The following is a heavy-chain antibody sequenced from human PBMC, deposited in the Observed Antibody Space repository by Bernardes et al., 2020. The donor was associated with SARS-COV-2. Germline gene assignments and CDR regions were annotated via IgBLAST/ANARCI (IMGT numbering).Heavy chain of an antibody. Sequence: GGSLRLSCAASGFTFSDYYMSWIRQAPGKGLEWVSYISSSGSTIYYADSVKGRFTISRDNAKNSLYLQMNSLRAEDTAVYYCARDAYSSSSNYYYGMDVWGQGTTVTVSS. V-gene: IGHV3-11*01. J-gene: IGHJ6*02. CDR3: ARDAYSSSSNYYYGMDV. D-gene: IGHD6-6*01. CDR1: GFTFSDYY. CDR2: ISSSGSTI.